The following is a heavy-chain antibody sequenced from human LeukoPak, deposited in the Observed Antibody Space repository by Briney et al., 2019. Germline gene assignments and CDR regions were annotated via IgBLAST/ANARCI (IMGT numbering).Heavy chain of an antibody. Sequence: GGSLRLSCAASGFTFSSYGMHWVRQAPGKGLEWVAFIRYDGSNKYYADSVKGRFTISRDNSKNTLYLQMNSLRAEDTAVYYCAKSRSGIWSWSGSYLFYWGQGTLVTVSS. D-gene: IGHD1-26*01. CDR1: GFTFSSYG. CDR3: AKSRSGIWSWSGSYLFY. V-gene: IGHV3-30*02. CDR2: IRYDGSNK. J-gene: IGHJ4*02.